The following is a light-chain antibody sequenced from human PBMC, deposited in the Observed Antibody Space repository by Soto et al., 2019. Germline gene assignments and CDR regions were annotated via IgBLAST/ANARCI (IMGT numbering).Light chain of an antibody. Sequence: QSALTQPPSASGSPGQSVTISCTGTSSDIGGYNSVSWYQQHPGKAPRLMIYEVNKRPSGVPDRFSGSKSGNTASLTISGLQADDEADYYCCSYAGSYTYVFGTGTKLTVL. CDR1: SSDIGGYNS. CDR3: CSYAGSYTYV. V-gene: IGLV2-8*01. CDR2: EVN. J-gene: IGLJ1*01.